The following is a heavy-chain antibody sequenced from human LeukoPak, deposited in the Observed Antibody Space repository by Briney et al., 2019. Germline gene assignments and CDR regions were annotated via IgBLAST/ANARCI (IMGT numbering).Heavy chain of an antibody. Sequence: GGSLRLSCAACGFTYSSYAMHWFRQAPGKGLEWVAVISYDGSNKYYADSVKGRFTISRDNSKNTLYLQMNSLRAEDTAVYYCARGLRGGLAAAGSDPYYDYSIDVWGKGTTVIVSS. CDR3: ARGLRGGLAAAGSDPYYDYSIDV. D-gene: IGHD6-13*01. CDR1: GFTYSSYA. V-gene: IGHV3-30*04. J-gene: IGHJ6*03. CDR2: ISYDGSNK.